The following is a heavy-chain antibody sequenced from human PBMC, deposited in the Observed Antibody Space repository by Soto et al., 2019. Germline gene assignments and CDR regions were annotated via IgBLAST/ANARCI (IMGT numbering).Heavy chain of an antibody. J-gene: IGHJ4*02. CDR3: ARGARDLFYSNYVDY. D-gene: IGHD4-4*01. V-gene: IGHV3-66*01. CDR2: IYSGGST. Sequence: QPGGSLRLSCAASGFTVSSNYVSWVRQAPGKGLEWVSVIYSGGSTYYADSVKGRFTISRDNSKNTLYLQMNSLRAEDTAVYYCARGARDLFYSNYVDYWGQGTLVTVSS. CDR1: GFTVSSNY.